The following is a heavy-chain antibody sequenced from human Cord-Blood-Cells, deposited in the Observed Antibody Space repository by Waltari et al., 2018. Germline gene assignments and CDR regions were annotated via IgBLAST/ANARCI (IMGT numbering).Heavy chain of an antibody. D-gene: IGHD6-13*01. CDR3: ARDHKGYSSSWYGHDAFDI. J-gene: IGHJ3*02. CDR1: GGSISSYY. CDR2: IYYSGST. Sequence: QVQLQESGPGLVKPSETLSLTCTVSGGSISSYYWSWIRQPPGKGLEWIGYIYYSGSTNYNPSLKSRVTISVDTSKNQFSLKLSSVTAADTAVYYCARDHKGYSSSWYGHDAFDIWGQGTMVTVSS. V-gene: IGHV4-59*01.